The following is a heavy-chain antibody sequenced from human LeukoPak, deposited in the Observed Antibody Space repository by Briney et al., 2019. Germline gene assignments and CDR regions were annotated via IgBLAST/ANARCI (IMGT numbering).Heavy chain of an antibody. CDR2: ISYDGSNK. D-gene: IGHD4-17*01. CDR3: ARDLPVTVTTLSDY. V-gene: IGHV3-30-3*01. Sequence: PGRSLRLSCAASGFTFSSYAMHWVRQAPGKGLEWVAVISYDGSNKYYADSVKGRFTISRDNSKNTLYLQMNSLRAEDTAVYYCARDLPVTVTTLSDYWGQGTLVTVSS. J-gene: IGHJ4*02. CDR1: GFTFSSYA.